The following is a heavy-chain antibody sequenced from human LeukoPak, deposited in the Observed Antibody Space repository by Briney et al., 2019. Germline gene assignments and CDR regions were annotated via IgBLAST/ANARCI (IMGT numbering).Heavy chain of an antibody. CDR3: AIGGDSTTSCYRCFDY. CDR2: IYPDDSDT. J-gene: IGHJ4*02. V-gene: IGHV5-51*01. CDR1: GYRFTSYC. D-gene: IGHD2-2*02. Sequence: GESLKISCKGSGYRFTSYCIGWVRQMPGKGLEWMGLIYPDDSDTRYSPSFPGQVTISADKSISTAYLQWSSLKASDTAMYYCAIGGDSTTSCYRCFDYWGQGTLDTVSS.